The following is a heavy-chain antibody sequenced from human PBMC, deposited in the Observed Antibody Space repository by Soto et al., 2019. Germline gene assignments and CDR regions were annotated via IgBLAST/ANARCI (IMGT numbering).Heavy chain of an antibody. V-gene: IGHV3-13*05. CDR1: GFTFSNFD. J-gene: IGHJ6*02. CDR3: ARAYTGRLPRRADYYYAMDV. CDR2: IGAARDP. Sequence: PGESLKISCATSGFTFSNFDMHWVRQVPGKGLEWVSAIGAARDPYYLGSVKGRFTISRENAKNSVHLQMNDLRAGDSAVYYCARAYTGRLPRRADYYYAMDVWGQGTTVTVSS. D-gene: IGHD2-2*02.